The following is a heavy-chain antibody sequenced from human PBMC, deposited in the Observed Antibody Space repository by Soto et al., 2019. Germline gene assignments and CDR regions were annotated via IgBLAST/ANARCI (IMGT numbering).Heavy chain of an antibody. J-gene: IGHJ6*01. D-gene: IGHD5-18*01. CDR3: VKERYAQLWLEDYGMDV. Sequence: PGGSLRLSCAASGFTFTRYGIHWVRQAPGKGLEWVAVISFDGTNKNYADSVKGRFTVSRDNLRTMVYLQMNSLRGEDTAVYYCVKERYAQLWLEDYGMDVWGQGTMVTVSS. V-gene: IGHV3-30*18. CDR1: GFTFTRYG. CDR2: ISFDGTNK.